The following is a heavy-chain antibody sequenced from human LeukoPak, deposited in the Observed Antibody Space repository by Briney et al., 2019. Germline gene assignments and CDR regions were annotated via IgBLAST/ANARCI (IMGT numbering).Heavy chain of an antibody. V-gene: IGHV4-59*01. CDR2: VFYSGST. D-gene: IGHD3-16*01. J-gene: IGHJ5*02. CDR3: ARNDKSYGYLNWFDP. CDR1: GVSISTYY. Sequence: KPSETLSLTCTVSGVSISTYYWNWHRQPPGKGLEWIGSVFYSGSTNYNPSLKSRVTMSVDTARNQFSLTLTSVTAADTAVYYCARNDKSYGYLNWFDPWGRGNLGTVSS.